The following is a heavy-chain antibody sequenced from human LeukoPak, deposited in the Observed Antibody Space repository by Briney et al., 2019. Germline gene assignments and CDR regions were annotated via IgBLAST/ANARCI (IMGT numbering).Heavy chain of an antibody. D-gene: IGHD6-19*01. J-gene: IGHJ5*02. CDR3: ARDPSNTSGWKTWFDT. CDR2: INAGNGNT. Sequence: GASVKVSCKASGYTFTSYAMHWVRQAPGQRLEWMGWINAGNGNTKYSQKFQGRVTMTTDTSTSTAYMELRSLRSDDTAVYYCARDPSNTSGWKTWFDTWGQGTLVTVSS. V-gene: IGHV1-3*01. CDR1: GYTFTSYA.